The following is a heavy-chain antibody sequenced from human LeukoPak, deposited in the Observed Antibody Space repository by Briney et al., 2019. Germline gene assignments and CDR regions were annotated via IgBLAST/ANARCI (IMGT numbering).Heavy chain of an antibody. D-gene: IGHD4-17*01. Sequence: GGSLRLSCAASGFTFSSYEMNWVRQAPGKGLEWVSYVSNSGSTIYYAGSVKGRFTISRDNAKNSLYLQMNSLRAEDRAVYYCASPWDYGAHWGQGTLVSVSS. V-gene: IGHV3-48*03. CDR3: ASPWDYGAH. CDR1: GFTFSSYE. J-gene: IGHJ4*02. CDR2: VSNSGSTI.